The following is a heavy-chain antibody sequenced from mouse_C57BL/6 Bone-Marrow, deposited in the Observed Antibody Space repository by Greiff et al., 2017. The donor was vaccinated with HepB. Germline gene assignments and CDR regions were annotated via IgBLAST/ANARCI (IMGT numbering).Heavy chain of an antibody. J-gene: IGHJ2*01. CDR3: TRDGGCDYFDY. CDR1: GFTFSSYA. Sequence: EVKLMESGEGLVKPGGSLKLSCAASGFTFSSYAMSWVRQTPEKRLEWVAYISSGGDYIYYADTLKGRFTISRDNARNTLYLQMSSLRSEDTAMYYCTRDGGCDYFDYWGQGTTLTVSS. V-gene: IGHV5-9-1*02. CDR2: ISSGGDYI. D-gene: IGHD3-3*01.